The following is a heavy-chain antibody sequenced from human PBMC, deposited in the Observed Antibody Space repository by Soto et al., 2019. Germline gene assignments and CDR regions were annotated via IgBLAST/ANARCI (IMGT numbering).Heavy chain of an antibody. CDR3: TNHFDY. CDR1: GFTFSNYG. CDR2: IWYDGSNE. Sequence: QVQLVESGGGVVQPGRSLRLSCAASGFTFSNYGMHWVRQGPGKGLEWVAVIWYDGSNEYYGDSVKGRFTIFRDNSKNMLYLQMNSLRAEETGIYYCTNHFDYWGPGTLVPVSS. V-gene: IGHV3-33*06. J-gene: IGHJ4*02.